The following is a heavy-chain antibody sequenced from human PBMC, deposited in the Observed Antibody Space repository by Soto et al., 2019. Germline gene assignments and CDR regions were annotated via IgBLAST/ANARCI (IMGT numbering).Heavy chain of an antibody. CDR3: ASNMITFGGVFHY. CDR2: IIPIFGTA. D-gene: IGHD3-16*01. Sequence: PGQGLEWMGGIIPIFGTANYAQKFQGRVTITADKSTSTAYMELSSLRSEDTAVYYCASNMITFGGVFHYWGQGTLVTVSS. V-gene: IGHV1-69*06. J-gene: IGHJ4*02.